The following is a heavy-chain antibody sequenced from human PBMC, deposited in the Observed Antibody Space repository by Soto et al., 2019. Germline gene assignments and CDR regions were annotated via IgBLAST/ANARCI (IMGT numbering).Heavy chain of an antibody. Sequence: EVPLLESGGGLVQPGGSLRLSCVASGFTFSNFAMSWVRQAPGKGLEWVSGFSGSNTYYADSVKGRFTISRDNSKNALFLQMNSLGAEDTAIYYCAKGWGDYWGQGTLVTVSS. D-gene: IGHD7-27*01. CDR3: AKGWGDY. CDR2: FSGSNT. CDR1: GFTFSNFA. V-gene: IGHV3-23*01. J-gene: IGHJ4*02.